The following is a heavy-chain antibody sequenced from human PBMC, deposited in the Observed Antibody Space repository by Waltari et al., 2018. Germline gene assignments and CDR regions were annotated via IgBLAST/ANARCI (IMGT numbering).Heavy chain of an antibody. CDR2: IIPILGIA. CDR1: GGTFSSYT. V-gene: IGHV1-69*02. CDR3: ARLGYCSSTSCSTDY. Sequence: QVQLVQSGAEVKKPGSSVKVSCKASGGTFSSYTISWVRQAPGQGLEWMGRIIPILGIANYAQKFQGRVTITADKSTSTAYMELSSLRSEDTAVYYCARLGYCSSTSCSTDYWGQGTLGTVSS. D-gene: IGHD2-2*02. J-gene: IGHJ4*02.